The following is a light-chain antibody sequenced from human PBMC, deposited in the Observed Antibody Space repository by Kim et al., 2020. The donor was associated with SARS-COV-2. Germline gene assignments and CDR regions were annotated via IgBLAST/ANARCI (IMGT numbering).Light chain of an antibody. V-gene: IGLV2-14*04. J-gene: IGLJ2*01. CDR2: DVT. Sequence: GQSITISCTGTSSDVAAYDFVSWFQQPPGKAPKLIIYDVTNRPSGVFNRFSGSKSGNTASLTISGLQAEDEADYSCSSFTTSSTLVFGGGTQLTVL. CDR3: SSFTTSSTLV. CDR1: SSDVAAYDF.